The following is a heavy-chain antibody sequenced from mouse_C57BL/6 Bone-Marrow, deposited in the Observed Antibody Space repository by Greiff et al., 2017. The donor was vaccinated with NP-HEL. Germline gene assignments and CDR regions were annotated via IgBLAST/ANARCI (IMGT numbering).Heavy chain of an antibody. J-gene: IGHJ3*01. V-gene: IGHV1-81*01. CDR2: IYPRSGNT. CDR1: GYTFTSYG. Sequence: QVQLQQSGAELARPGASVKLSCKASGYTFTSYGISWVKQRTGQGLEWIGEIYPRSGNTYYNEKFKGKATLTADKSSSTAYMELRSLTSEDSAVYFCARGGDYDYDDAYWGQGTLVTVSA. D-gene: IGHD2-4*01. CDR3: ARGGDYDYDDAY.